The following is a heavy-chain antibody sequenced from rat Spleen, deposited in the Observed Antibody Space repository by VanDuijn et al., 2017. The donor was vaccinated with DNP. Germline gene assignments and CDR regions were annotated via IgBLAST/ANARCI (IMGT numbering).Heavy chain of an antibody. CDR3: ARGRLTTDYFDY. D-gene: IGHD1-10*01. J-gene: IGHJ2*01. V-gene: IGHV2-30*01. CDR1: GLSLTSNS. Sequence: QVQLKESGPGLVQPSQTLSLICTVSGLSLTSNSVSWIRQPTGKGLEWMGVIWTGGSTDYNSALKSRLSISRDTSKSQVFLKMNSLQTEDIATYYCARGRLTTDYFDYWGQGVMVTVSS. CDR2: IWTGGST.